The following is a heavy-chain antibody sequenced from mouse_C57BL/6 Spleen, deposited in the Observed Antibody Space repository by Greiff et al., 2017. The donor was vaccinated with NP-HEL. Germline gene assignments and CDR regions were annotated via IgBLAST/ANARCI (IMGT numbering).Heavy chain of an antibody. CDR1: GYTFTSYW. V-gene: IGHV1-74*01. Sequence: QVQLQQPGAELVKPGASVKVSCKASGYTFTSYWMHWVKQRPGQGLEWIGRIHPSDSDTNYNQKFKGKATLTVDKSSSTAYMQLSSLTSEDSAVYYCANAPHYYGSSYGYFDVWGTGTTVTVSS. J-gene: IGHJ1*03. D-gene: IGHD1-1*01. CDR2: IHPSDSDT. CDR3: ANAPHYYGSSYGYFDV.